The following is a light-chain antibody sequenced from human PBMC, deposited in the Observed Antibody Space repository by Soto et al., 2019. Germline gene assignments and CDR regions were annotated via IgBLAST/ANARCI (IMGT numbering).Light chain of an antibody. Sequence: IVLTQSPATLSVSPGERATLSCRASQSVSSLLAWYQQKPRQAPRLLIYDTSTRATGIPARFSGSGSGTDFTLTISSLQSEDFAIYYCQQYNIWPYTFGQVTKLEIK. J-gene: IGKJ2*01. CDR1: QSVSSL. CDR2: DTS. CDR3: QQYNIWPYT. V-gene: IGKV3-15*01.